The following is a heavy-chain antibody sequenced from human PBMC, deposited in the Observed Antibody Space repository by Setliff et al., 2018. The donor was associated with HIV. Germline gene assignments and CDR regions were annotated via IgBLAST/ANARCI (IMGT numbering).Heavy chain of an antibody. D-gene: IGHD3-22*01. Sequence: PSETLSLTCAVSGGSISSSSFYWAWIRQPPGKGLEWIGSVYYSGSTYYNPSLKSRVTISIDTSKNQFSLKLSSVTAADTAVYYCARSSRDYYNPLFDYWGQGTLVTVSS. CDR3: ARSSRDYYNPLFDY. CDR1: GGSISSSSFY. J-gene: IGHJ4*02. V-gene: IGHV4-39*01. CDR2: VYYSGST.